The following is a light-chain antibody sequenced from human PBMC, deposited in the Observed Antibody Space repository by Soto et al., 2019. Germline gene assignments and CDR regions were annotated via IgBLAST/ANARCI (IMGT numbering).Light chain of an antibody. CDR1: QSISSSY. CDR2: GAS. V-gene: IGKV3-20*01. Sequence: EIVLTQSPGTLSLSPGERTTLSCRASQSISSSYLAWYQQKPGQAPRLLVYGASSRATGISDRFSGSGSGTDFTLTISRLEPEEFALYYCQQYSSTFWTLGQGTKVDIK. J-gene: IGKJ1*01. CDR3: QQYSSTFWT.